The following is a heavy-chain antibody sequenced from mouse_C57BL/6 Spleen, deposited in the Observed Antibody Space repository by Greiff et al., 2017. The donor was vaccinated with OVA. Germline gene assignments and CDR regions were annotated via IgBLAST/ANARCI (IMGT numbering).Heavy chain of an antibody. Sequence: QVQLQQPGAELVKPGASVKLSCKASGYTFTSYWLHWVKQRPGQGLEWIGMIHPNSGSTNYNEKFKSKATLTVDKSSSTAYMQLSSLTSEDSAVYYCAIYYGGAMDYWGQGTSVTVSS. V-gene: IGHV1-64*01. CDR3: AIYYGGAMDY. D-gene: IGHD2-13*01. CDR1: GYTFTSYW. J-gene: IGHJ4*01. CDR2: IHPNSGST.